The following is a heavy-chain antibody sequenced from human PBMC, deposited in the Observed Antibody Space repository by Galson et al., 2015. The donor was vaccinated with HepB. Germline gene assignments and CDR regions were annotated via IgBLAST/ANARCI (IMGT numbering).Heavy chain of an antibody. CDR2: ISSSSSYI. CDR3: ARVSYSSSYEGHGD. D-gene: IGHD6-13*01. Sequence: SLRLSCAASGFTFSSYSMNWVRQAPGKGLEWVPSISSSSSYIYYADSVKGRFTISRDNAKNSLYLQMNSLRAEDTAVYYCARVSYSSSYEGHGDWGQGTLVTVSS. J-gene: IGHJ4*02. CDR1: GFTFSSYS. V-gene: IGHV3-21*01.